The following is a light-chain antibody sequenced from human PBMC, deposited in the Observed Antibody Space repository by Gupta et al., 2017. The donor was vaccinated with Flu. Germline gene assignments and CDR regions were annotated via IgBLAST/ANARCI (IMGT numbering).Light chain of an antibody. CDR2: QDT. J-gene: IGLJ3*02. CDR3: QAWDSASGGV. V-gene: IGLV3-1*01. Sequence: SYELTQPPSVSVSPGQTASITCSGDKLGDKYASWYQQKPGQSPFLVIYQDTKRLSGIPERFSGSNSGNTATLTISGTQALDEADYYCQAWDSASGGVFGGGTKLTVL. CDR1: KLGDKY.